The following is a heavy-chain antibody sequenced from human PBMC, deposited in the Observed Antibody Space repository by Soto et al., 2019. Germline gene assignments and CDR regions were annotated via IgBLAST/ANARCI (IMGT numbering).Heavy chain of an antibody. CDR2: IVVGSGNT. V-gene: IGHV1-58*01. CDR1: GFTFTSSA. CDR3: AAGTVGATTYFDY. D-gene: IGHD1-26*01. Sequence: QMQLVQSGPEVKKAGTSVKVSCKASGFTFTSSAVQWVRQARGQRLEWIGWIVVGSGNTNYAQKFQERVTIIRDMSTSTAYMELSSLRSEDTAEYYCAAGTVGATTYFDYWAREPRSPSPQ. J-gene: IGHJ4*02.